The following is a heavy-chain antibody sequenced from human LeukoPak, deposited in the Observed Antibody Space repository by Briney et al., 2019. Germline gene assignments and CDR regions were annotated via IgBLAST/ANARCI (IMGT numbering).Heavy chain of an antibody. D-gene: IGHD2-2*01. J-gene: IGHJ3*01. Sequence: GGSLRLSCAASGFTFSSYSMNWVRQVPGKGLEWVGNINQDGSVKHSVDSVKGRFTISRDNAKNLMYLQMNSLRVDDTAVYYCARDWSSTGGFDFWGQGTTVTVSS. V-gene: IGHV3-7*01. CDR1: GFTFSSYS. CDR3: ARDWSSTGGFDF. CDR2: INQDGSVK.